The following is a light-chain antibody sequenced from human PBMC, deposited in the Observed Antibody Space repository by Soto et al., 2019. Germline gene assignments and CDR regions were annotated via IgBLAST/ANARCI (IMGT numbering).Light chain of an antibody. Sequence: EILMTQSPVTLSVSPGERATLSCRSSQSFTSSYVAWYQQRPGQAPRLLIYDASNRATGIPARFSGSGSGTDFTLTIGSLEPEDFAVYYCQQRSNWPITFGQGTRLEIK. CDR3: QQRSNWPIT. CDR2: DAS. CDR1: QSFTSSY. V-gene: IGKV3-11*01. J-gene: IGKJ5*01.